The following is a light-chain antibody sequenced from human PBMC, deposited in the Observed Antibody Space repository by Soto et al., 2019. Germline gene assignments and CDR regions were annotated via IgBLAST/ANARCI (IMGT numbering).Light chain of an antibody. CDR2: DAS. CDR3: EQYHNLLT. V-gene: IGKV3-15*01. Sequence: EIVMTQSPATLSVYTGERGTLSCRASQNVNSNLAWYQQKPGQPPRLLIYDASTRATGVPARFGGSGSGTEFTLTFFCLQSEDFAVCYCEQYHNLLTFCGGTKV. J-gene: IGKJ4*01. CDR1: QNVNSN.